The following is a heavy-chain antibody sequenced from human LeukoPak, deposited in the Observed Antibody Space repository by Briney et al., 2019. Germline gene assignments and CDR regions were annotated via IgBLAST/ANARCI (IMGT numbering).Heavy chain of an antibody. CDR2: ISAYNGNT. Sequence: GASVKVSCKASGYTFTSYGISWVRQAPGQGLEWMGWISAYNGNTNYAQKPQGRVTMTTDTSTSTAYMELRSLRSDDTAVYYCAICSGGSCYSQYYFDYWGQGTLVTVSS. D-gene: IGHD2-15*01. CDR3: AICSGGSCYSQYYFDY. CDR1: GYTFTSYG. V-gene: IGHV1-18*01. J-gene: IGHJ4*02.